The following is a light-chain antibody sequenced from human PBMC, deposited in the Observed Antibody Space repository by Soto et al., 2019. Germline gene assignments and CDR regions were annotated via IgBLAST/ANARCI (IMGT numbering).Light chain of an antibody. J-gene: IGKJ3*01. Sequence: EIVLTQSPGTLSFSPGERATLSCRASQSVSSSYLAWYQQKPGQAPRLLIYGASSRATGIPDRFSGSGSGTDFTLTISRLEPEDFAVYYCQQYGSSPIFTSGPGTKVDIK. CDR2: GAS. CDR1: QSVSSSY. CDR3: QQYGSSPIFT. V-gene: IGKV3-20*01.